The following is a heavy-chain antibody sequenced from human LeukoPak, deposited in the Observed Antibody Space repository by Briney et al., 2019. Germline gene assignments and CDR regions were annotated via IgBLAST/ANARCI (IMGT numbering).Heavy chain of an antibody. D-gene: IGHD3-22*01. CDR2: IIPILGIA. CDR1: GGTFSSYA. Sequence: ASVKASCKASGGTFSSYAISWVRQAPGQGLEWMGRIIPILGIANYAQKFQGRVTITADKSTSTAYMELSSLRSEDTAVYYCARDGGYYYDSSGYYLDYWGQGTLVTVSS. J-gene: IGHJ4*02. V-gene: IGHV1-69*04. CDR3: ARDGGYYYDSSGYYLDY.